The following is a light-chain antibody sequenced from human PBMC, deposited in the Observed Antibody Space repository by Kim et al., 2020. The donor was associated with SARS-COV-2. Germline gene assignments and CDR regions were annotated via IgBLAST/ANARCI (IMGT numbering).Light chain of an antibody. CDR1: QTVSRN. Sequence: DIQMTQSPSSLSASVGDTVTITCRTSQTVSRNLNWYQQRPGRAPKLLIYATSSLQSGVPSRFSGSGSGTDFTLAIINLQSEDFATYYCQQSYSTPYTFGHGTKLEI. CDR3: QQSYSTPYT. CDR2: ATS. V-gene: IGKV1-39*01. J-gene: IGKJ2*01.